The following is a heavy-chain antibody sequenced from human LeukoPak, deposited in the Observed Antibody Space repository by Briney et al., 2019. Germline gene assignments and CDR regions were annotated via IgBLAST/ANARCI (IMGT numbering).Heavy chain of an antibody. CDR3: ARESAARGFDY. CDR1: GYTFTSYD. J-gene: IGHJ4*02. V-gene: IGHV1-8*01. CDR2: MNPNSGNT. D-gene: IGHD6-6*01. Sequence: ASVKVSCKAPGYTFTSYDINWVRQATGQGLEWMRWMNPNSGNTGYAQKFQGRVTMTRNTSISTAYMELSSLRSEDTAVYYCARESAARGFDYWGQGTLVTVSS.